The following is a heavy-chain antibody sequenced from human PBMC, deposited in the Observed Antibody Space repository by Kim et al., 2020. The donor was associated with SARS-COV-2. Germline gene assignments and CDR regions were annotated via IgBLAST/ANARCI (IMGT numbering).Heavy chain of an antibody. V-gene: IGHV7-4-1*02. CDR3: ARDTYNWNDEVDFDY. J-gene: IGHJ4*02. CDR1: GYTFTSYA. D-gene: IGHD1-20*01. CDR2: INTNTGNP. Sequence: ASVKVSCKASGYTFTSYAMNWVRQAPGQGLERMGWINTNTGNPTYAQGFTGRFVFSLDTSVSTAYLQISSLKAEDTAVYYCARDTYNWNDEVDFDYWGQGTLVTVSS.